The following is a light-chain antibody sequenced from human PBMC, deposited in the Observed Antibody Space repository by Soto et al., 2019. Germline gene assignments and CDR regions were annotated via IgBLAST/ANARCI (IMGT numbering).Light chain of an antibody. V-gene: IGKV1-39*01. Sequence: DIQMTQSPSSLSASVGDRVTITCRASQSITNSLNWYQHKPGKAPTLVVYAASSLQSGVPSRFSGSGSGTEFTLTIGSLQPEDFAYYFCQQGHSMPFSVGPGTKVDIK. J-gene: IGKJ3*01. CDR3: QQGHSMPFS. CDR2: AAS. CDR1: QSITNS.